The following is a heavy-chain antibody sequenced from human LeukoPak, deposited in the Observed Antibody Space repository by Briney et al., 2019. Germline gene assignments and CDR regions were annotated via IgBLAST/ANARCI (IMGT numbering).Heavy chain of an antibody. D-gene: IGHD3-10*01. J-gene: IGHJ4*02. Sequence: SETLSLTCSVSGGSISSSNSYWGWIRQPPGKGLEWIASIYYSGSTYYNPSLKSRVTISVDTSKNQFSLELSSVSAADTAVYFCARKPIFYVSGRHWYYFDEWGQGTLVTVSS. CDR2: IYYSGST. CDR3: ARKPIFYVSGRHWYYFDE. CDR1: GGSISSSNSY. V-gene: IGHV4-39*01.